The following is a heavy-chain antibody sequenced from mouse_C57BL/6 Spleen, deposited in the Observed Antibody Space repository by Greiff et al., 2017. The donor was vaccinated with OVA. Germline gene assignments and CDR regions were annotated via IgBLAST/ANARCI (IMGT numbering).Heavy chain of an antibody. CDR3: ARGVTTVPDWYFDV. V-gene: IGHV1-61*01. CDR1: GYTFTSYW. CDR2: IYPSDSET. D-gene: IGHD1-1*01. Sequence: QVQLQQPGAELVRPGSSVKLSCKASGYTFTSYWMDWVKQRPGQGLEWIGNIYPSDSETNYNQKFKDKATLTVDKSSSTAYMQLSSLTSEDSAVYYCARGVTTVPDWYFDVWGTGTTVTVSS. J-gene: IGHJ1*03.